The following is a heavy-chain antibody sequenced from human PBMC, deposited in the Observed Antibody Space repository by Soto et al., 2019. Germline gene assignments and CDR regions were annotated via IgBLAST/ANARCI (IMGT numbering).Heavy chain of an antibody. D-gene: IGHD1-26*01. CDR3: AGGHHCLEV. J-gene: IGHJ6*04. Sequence: QVQLVESGGGFVKPGGSLRLSCAVSGLIFTDFYMSWIRQAPGKGLEWVAYISPDGNAKFYGDSVKGRSTISRDNAKNSLFLQMGSLRAEDTAEYYCAGGHHCLEVWGEGTTVTVSS. CDR1: GLIFTDFY. V-gene: IGHV3-11*01. CDR2: ISPDGNAK.